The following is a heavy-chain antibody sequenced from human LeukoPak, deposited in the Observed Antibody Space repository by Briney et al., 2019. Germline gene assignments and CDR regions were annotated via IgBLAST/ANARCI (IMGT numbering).Heavy chain of an antibody. CDR2: INTDGSST. Sequence: GGSLRLSCAVSGFTFSTYWMHWVRQAPGKGLVWVSGINTDGSSTSYADSVKGRFTISRDNSKNTLYLQMNSLRAEDTAVYYCAKDEDKQAYFDYWGQGTLVTVSS. CDR1: GFTFSTYW. J-gene: IGHJ4*02. D-gene: IGHD6-13*01. CDR3: AKDEDKQAYFDY. V-gene: IGHV3-74*01.